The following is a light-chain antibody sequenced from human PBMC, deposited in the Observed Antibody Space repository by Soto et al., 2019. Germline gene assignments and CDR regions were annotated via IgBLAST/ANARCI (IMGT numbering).Light chain of an antibody. CDR1: SSDVGGYNY. J-gene: IGLJ1*01. V-gene: IGLV2-14*01. CDR2: EVS. CDR3: SSYTSSSTLSV. Sequence: QSVLTQPASVSGSPGQSITISCTGTSSDVGGYNYVSWYQQHPGKAPKLMIYEVSNRPSGVSNRFSGSKSGNTASLTISGLQAEDVADYYCSSYTSSSTLSVFGTGTKLTVL.